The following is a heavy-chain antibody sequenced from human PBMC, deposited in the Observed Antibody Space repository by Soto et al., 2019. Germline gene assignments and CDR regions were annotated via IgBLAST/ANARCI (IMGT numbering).Heavy chain of an antibody. D-gene: IGHD3-9*01. V-gene: IGHV4-39*01. Sequence: SETLSLTCTVSGGSISSSSYYWGWIRQPPGKGLEWIGSIYYSGSTYYNPSLKSRVTISVDTSKNQFSLKLSSVTAADTAVYYCARLTYFDYGMDVWGQGTTVTVSS. CDR2: IYYSGST. CDR1: GGSISSSSYY. CDR3: ARLTYFDYGMDV. J-gene: IGHJ6*02.